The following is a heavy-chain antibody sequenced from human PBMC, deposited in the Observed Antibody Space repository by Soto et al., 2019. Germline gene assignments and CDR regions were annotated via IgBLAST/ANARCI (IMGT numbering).Heavy chain of an antibody. CDR1: GFTFSSYA. CDR3: ARTWLKERWLQLPFDY. D-gene: IGHD5-12*01. CDR2: ISYDGSNK. Sequence: QVQLVESGGGVVQPGRSLRLSCAASGFTFSSYAMHWVRQAPGKGLEWVAVISYDGSNKYYADSVKCRFTISRDNSKNTLYLQMNSLRAEDTAVYYCARTWLKERWLQLPFDYWGQGTLVTVSS. J-gene: IGHJ4*02. V-gene: IGHV3-30-3*01.